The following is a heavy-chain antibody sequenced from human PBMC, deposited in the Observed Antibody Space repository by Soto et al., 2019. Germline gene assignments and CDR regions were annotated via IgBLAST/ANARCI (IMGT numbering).Heavy chain of an antibody. V-gene: IGHV4-31*03. Sequence: QVQLQESGPGLVKPSQTLSLTCTVSGGSISSGGYYWSWIRQHPGKGLEWIGYIYYSGSTSYNPSLKSRVTIAVDTSKNQFSLKLSSVTAADTAVYYCARSGHLEWLAQSGWFDPWGQGTLVTVSS. CDR1: GGSISSGGYY. CDR3: ARSGHLEWLAQSGWFDP. J-gene: IGHJ5*02. D-gene: IGHD3-3*01. CDR2: IYYSGST.